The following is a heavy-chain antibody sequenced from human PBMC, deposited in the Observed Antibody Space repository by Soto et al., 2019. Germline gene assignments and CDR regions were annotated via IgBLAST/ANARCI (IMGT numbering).Heavy chain of an antibody. CDR2: ISYSGTT. V-gene: IGHV4-30-4*01. Sequence: SETLSLTCTVSGDSISSNNNYWSWIRQPPGEGLEWIGFISYSGTTSYSPSLKSRVAISLDTSKNQFSLSLSSVTAADTAVYYCARGRGYSYGLDPWGQGTLVPV. CDR3: ARGRGYSYGLDP. J-gene: IGHJ5*02. CDR1: GDSISSNNNY. D-gene: IGHD5-18*01.